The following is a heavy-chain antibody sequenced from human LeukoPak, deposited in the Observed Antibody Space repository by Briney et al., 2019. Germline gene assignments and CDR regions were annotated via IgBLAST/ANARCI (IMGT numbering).Heavy chain of an antibody. CDR2: VYYSGST. V-gene: IGHV4-59*01. J-gene: IGHJ5*02. Sequence: SETLSLTCTVSGDSISDYYWSWLRQSPGKGLEWIGEVYYSGSTHYNPSLKSRVTISLDTSKNQFSLRLRSVTSADTAVYYCARELDGNGGWFDPWGQGILVTVSS. CDR3: ARELDGNGGWFDP. D-gene: IGHD5-24*01. CDR1: GDSISDYY.